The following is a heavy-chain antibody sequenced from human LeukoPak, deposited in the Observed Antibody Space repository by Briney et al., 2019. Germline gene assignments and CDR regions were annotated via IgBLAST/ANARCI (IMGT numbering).Heavy chain of an antibody. CDR3: AKGRPSSWNGGRTRNQKIAS. CDR2: IRYDGSNK. J-gene: IGHJ4*02. CDR1: GFTFSSYG. D-gene: IGHD6-13*01. Sequence: GGSLRLSCAASGFTFSSYGMHWVRQAPGKGLEWVAFIRYDGSNKYYADSVKGRFTISRDNSKNTLYLQMNSPRAEDTAVYYCAKGRPSSWNGGRTRNQKIASGGQGTLSPVS. V-gene: IGHV3-30*02.